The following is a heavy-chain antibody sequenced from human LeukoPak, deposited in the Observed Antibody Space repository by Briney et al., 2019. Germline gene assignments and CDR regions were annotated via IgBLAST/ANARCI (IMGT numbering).Heavy chain of an antibody. CDR2: ISYDGSNK. D-gene: IGHD3-16*02. Sequence: GGSLRLSCAASGFTFSNYNMHWVRQAPGRGLEWVAFISYDGSNKYYADSVKGRFTISRDNSKNTLYLQMNSLRAEDTTVYYCARDNYRFDYWGQGTLVTVSS. V-gene: IGHV3-30*04. CDR3: ARDNYRFDY. CDR1: GFTFSNYN. J-gene: IGHJ4*02.